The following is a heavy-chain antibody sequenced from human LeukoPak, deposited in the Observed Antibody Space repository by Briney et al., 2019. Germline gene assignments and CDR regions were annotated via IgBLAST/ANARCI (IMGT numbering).Heavy chain of an antibody. Sequence: PGGSLRLSCAASGFTFGSYSMNWVRQAPGKGLEWVSYISSSSSTIYYADSVKGRFTISRDNAKNSLYLQMNSLRAEDTAVYYCARDYGDSSLDYWGQGTLVTVSS. J-gene: IGHJ4*02. V-gene: IGHV3-48*01. CDR1: GFTFGSYS. CDR2: ISSSSSTI. CDR3: ARDYGDSSLDY. D-gene: IGHD4-17*01.